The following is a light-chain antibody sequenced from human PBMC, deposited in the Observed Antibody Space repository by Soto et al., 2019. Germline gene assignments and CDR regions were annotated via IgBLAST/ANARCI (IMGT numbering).Light chain of an antibody. Sequence: EIVLTQSPGTLSLSPGERATLSCRASQSVTSNYLAWYQQKPGQAPGLLIYDTSTRASGVPDRFSGSGSGTKFTPTISRLEPEDFAVYYCQQYGTSPQTFGQGTKVDFK. J-gene: IGKJ1*01. CDR3: QQYGTSPQT. V-gene: IGKV3-20*01. CDR1: QSVTSNY. CDR2: DTS.